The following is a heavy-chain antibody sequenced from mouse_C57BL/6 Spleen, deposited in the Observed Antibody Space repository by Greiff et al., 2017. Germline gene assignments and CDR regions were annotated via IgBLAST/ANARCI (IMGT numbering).Heavy chain of an antibody. Sequence: QVQLQQSGAELAKPGASVKLSCKASGYTFTSYWMHWVKQRPGQGLEWIGYINPSSGYTKYNQKFKDKATLTADKSSSTAYMQLSSLTYEDSAVYYCEWYYGSSSWYFDVWGTGTTVTVSS. CDR2: INPSSGYT. D-gene: IGHD1-1*01. CDR1: GYTFTSYW. CDR3: EWYYGSSSWYFDV. J-gene: IGHJ1*03. V-gene: IGHV1-7*01.